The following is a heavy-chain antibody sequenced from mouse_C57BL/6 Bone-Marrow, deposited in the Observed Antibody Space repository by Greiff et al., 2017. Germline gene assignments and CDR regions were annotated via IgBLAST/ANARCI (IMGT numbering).Heavy chain of an antibody. D-gene: IGHD4-1*01. CDR1: GYTFTSYW. CDR2: IYPGSGNT. Sequence: QVQLQQPGAELVKPGASVKMSCKASGYTFTSYWIPWVKQRPGQGLEWIGDIYPGSGNTNYNEKFKSKATLTVDTSSSTAYMQRSSLTSEDAVVYYCSRSGYYFDYWGQGTTLTVSS. V-gene: IGHV1-55*01. J-gene: IGHJ2*01. CDR3: SRSGYYFDY.